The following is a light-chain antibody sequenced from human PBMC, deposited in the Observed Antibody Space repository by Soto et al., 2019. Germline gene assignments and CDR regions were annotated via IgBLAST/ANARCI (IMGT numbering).Light chain of an antibody. CDR2: AAS. CDR1: QSISSY. CDR3: KQSYSTPIT. J-gene: IGKJ5*01. Sequence: DIQMTQSPSSLSASVGDRVTITCRASQSISSYLNWYQQKPGKAPKLLIYAASSLQSGVPSRFSGSGSGTDFTLTISSLQPEDFATYFCKQSYSTPITFGKGTRLEIK. V-gene: IGKV1-39*01.